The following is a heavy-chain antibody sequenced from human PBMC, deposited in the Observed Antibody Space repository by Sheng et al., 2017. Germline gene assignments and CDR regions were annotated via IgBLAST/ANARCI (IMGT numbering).Heavy chain of an antibody. CDR1: GGSFSGYY. CDR2: INHSGST. Sequence: QVQLQQWGAGLLKPSETLSLTCVVYGGSFSGYYWSWVRQSPGKGLEWIGEINHSGSTIYNPSLKSRVTISLDMSKKQFSLMVTSVTAADTAVYYCAREGTYYAGSAYYQPPNYYSTGMDAWGQGPRSPSP. V-gene: IGHV4-34*02. CDR3: AREGTYYAGSAYYQPPNYYSTGMDA. D-gene: IGHD3-22*01. J-gene: IGHJ6*02.